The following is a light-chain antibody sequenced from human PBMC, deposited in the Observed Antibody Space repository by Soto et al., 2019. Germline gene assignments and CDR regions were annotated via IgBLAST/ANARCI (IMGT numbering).Light chain of an antibody. V-gene: IGKV3-11*01. Sequence: EIVLTQSPATLSLSPGERATLSCRASQSVSTYVAWYQQKSGQAPRLLIYDASKRATGTSARFSGSGSGTDFTLTITSLEPEDSAVYYCQQYGSSPYTFGLGTKLEIK. J-gene: IGKJ2*01. CDR3: QQYGSSPYT. CDR2: DAS. CDR1: QSVSTY.